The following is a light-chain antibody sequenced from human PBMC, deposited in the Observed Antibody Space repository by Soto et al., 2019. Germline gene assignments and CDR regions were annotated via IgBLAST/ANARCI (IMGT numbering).Light chain of an antibody. CDR2: DAS. CDR3: QQRSNF. CDR1: QSGSRY. Sequence: EIVFTQSPATLSLSPGERATLSCRARQSGSRYLAWYQQKPGQAPRLLIYDASNSATGIPARFSGSGSGTDFTLTISSRAPQYFAVYYCQQRSNFFGPGKKVDIK. J-gene: IGKJ3*01. V-gene: IGKV3-11*01.